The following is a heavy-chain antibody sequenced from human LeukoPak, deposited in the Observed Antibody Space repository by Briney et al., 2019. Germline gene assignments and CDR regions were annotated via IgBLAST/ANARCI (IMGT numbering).Heavy chain of an antibody. D-gene: IGHD3-22*01. CDR2: ISNSSTTT. Sequence: GGSLRLSCVASGFSFSSYSMNWIRQAPGKGLEWVSYISNSSTTTQYADSVKGRFTISRDNSKNSLYLQMNSLRAEDTAVYYCATPGDYYDSRSIWGQGTMVTVSS. V-gene: IGHV3-48*04. CDR3: ATPGDYYDSRSI. CDR1: GFSFSSYS. J-gene: IGHJ3*01.